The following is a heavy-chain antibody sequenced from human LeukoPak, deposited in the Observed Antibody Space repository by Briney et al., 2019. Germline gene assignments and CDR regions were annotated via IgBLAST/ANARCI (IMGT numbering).Heavy chain of an antibody. CDR3: ARLSAGFNSSYWFDP. V-gene: IGHV4-4*09. D-gene: IGHD2/OR15-2a*01. Sequence: PSETLSLTCTVSGGSISSYYWTWIRQPPGKGLEWIGYIYSSGRTNYNPSLKSQVTMSVDTSKNQFSLKVISVTAADTAVYYCARLSAGFNSSYWFDPWGRGTLVTVSS. CDR1: GGSISSYY. CDR2: IYSSGRT. J-gene: IGHJ5*02.